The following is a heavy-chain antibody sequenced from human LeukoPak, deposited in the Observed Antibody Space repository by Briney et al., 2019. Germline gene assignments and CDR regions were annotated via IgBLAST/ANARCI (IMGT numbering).Heavy chain of an antibody. D-gene: IGHD3-3*01. CDR1: GGSISSGDYY. Sequence: PSETLSLTCTVSGGSISSGDYYWSCIRHPPGKGLEWIGYIYYSGSTYYNPSLKSRVTISVDTSKNQFSLKLSSVTAAHTAVYYCATREYYDFLQIDYWGQGPLVTVSP. V-gene: IGHV4-30-4*08. J-gene: IGHJ4*02. CDR2: IYYSGST. CDR3: ATREYYDFLQIDY.